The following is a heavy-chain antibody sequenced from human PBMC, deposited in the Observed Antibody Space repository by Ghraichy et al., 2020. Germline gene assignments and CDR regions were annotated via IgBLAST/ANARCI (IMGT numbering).Heavy chain of an antibody. J-gene: IGHJ3*02. CDR1: GFTFSSSA. V-gene: IGHV3-23*01. CDR3: ARDGTYYVSSAYYYAHAFDI. Sequence: LSLTCAASGFTFSSSAMTWVRQPPGKGPEWVSGISGSGTSIDYADSVKGRFTISRDNSKNTLYLQMNSLRAEDTALYYCARDGTYYVSSAYYYAHAFDIWGQGAMVTVSS. CDR2: ISGSGTSI. D-gene: IGHD3-22*01.